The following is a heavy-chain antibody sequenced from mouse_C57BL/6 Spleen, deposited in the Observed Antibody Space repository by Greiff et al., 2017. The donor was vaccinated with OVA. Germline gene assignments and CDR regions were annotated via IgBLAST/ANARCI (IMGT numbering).Heavy chain of an antibody. CDR2: ISYDGSN. D-gene: IGHD2-10*01. J-gene: IGHJ2*01. Sequence: EVKLVESGPGLVKPSQSLSLTCSVTGYSITSGYYWNWIRQFPGNKLEWMGYISYDGSNNYNPSLKNRISITRDTSKNQFFLKLNSVTTEDTATYYCARIPTGDYWGQGTTLTVSS. CDR1: GYSITSGYY. CDR3: ARIPTGDY. V-gene: IGHV3-6*01.